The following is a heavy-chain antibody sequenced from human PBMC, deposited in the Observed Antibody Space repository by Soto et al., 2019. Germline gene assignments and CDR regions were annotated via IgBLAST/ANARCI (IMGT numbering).Heavy chain of an antibody. V-gene: IGHV4-34*01. Sequence: SETLSLTCAVYGGSFSGYYWSWIRQPTGKGLEWIGEINHSRSTNYNPSLKSRVTISVDTSKNQFSLKLSSVTAADTAVYYCARLHYDSSGYYIFDYWGQGTLVTVSS. CDR2: INHSRST. D-gene: IGHD3-22*01. CDR1: GGSFSGYY. CDR3: ARLHYDSSGYYIFDY. J-gene: IGHJ4*02.